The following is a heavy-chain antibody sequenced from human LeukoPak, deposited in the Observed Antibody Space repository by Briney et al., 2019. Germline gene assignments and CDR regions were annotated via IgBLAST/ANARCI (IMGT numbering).Heavy chain of an antibody. D-gene: IGHD6-13*01. CDR1: GFTFSSYA. Sequence: PGGSLRLSCAASGFTFSSYAMSWVRQAPGEGLEWVSTITGSGGNTYYADSVKGRFTISRDNSKNTLYLQMNSLRAEDTAIYYCAKESPVAATGRSWFDPWGQGTLVTVSS. V-gene: IGHV3-23*01. CDR2: ITGSGGNT. CDR3: AKESPVAATGRSWFDP. J-gene: IGHJ5*02.